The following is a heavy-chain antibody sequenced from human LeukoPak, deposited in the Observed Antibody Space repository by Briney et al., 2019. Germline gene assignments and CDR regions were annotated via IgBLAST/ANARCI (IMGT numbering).Heavy chain of an antibody. D-gene: IGHD3-22*01. Sequence: GGSLRLSCAASGFTFSSYAMTWVRQPPGKGLEGVSSITGSTGSAYYADSVKGRFTISRDNAKNSLYLQMNSLRAEDTAVYYCARVQGDSSEDYYYYYGMDVWGQGTTVTVSS. J-gene: IGHJ6*02. CDR3: ARVQGDSSEDYYYYYGMDV. CDR1: GFTFSSYA. V-gene: IGHV3-23*01. CDR2: ITGSTGSA.